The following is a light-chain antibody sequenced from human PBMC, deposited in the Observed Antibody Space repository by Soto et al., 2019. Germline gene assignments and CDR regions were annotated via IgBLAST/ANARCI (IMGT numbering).Light chain of an antibody. CDR2: GAS. Sequence: EIVMTQSPATLSVSPGERATLSCRASQNVSHNLAWYQQKPGQAPRLLIYGASKRATGIPDRFSGSGSGTDFTLTISRLEPEGFATYSCQQYGRSPVTFGPGTKVDI. CDR1: QNVSHN. V-gene: IGKV3-20*01. CDR3: QQYGRSPVT. J-gene: IGKJ3*01.